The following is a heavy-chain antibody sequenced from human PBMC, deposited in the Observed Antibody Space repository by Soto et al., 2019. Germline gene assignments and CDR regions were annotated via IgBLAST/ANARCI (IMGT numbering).Heavy chain of an antibody. CDR3: VGTGTTDDY. Sequence: SETLSLTCTVSGASVSSGDYYWSSIRQSPGKGLEWIGYIYYSGDSYYNPSLKGRLTISIDTSKNQFSLILNSVTVADTAIYYCVGTGTTDDYWGRRTLVTVSS. J-gene: IGHJ4*02. CDR1: GASVSSGDYY. V-gene: IGHV4-30-4*01. D-gene: IGHD4-17*01. CDR2: IYYSGDS.